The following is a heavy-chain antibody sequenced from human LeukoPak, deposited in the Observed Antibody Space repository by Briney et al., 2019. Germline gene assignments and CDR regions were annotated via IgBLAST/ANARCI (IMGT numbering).Heavy chain of an antibody. CDR2: ISGSGGST. CDR1: GFTFSSYA. V-gene: IGHV3-23*01. D-gene: IGHD5-24*01. J-gene: IGHJ4*02. Sequence: GGSLRLSCAASGFTFSSYAMSWVRQAPGKGLEWVSAISGSGGSTYYADSVKGRFTISRDNSKNTLYLQMNSLRAEDTAVYYCAKQLRGEEMATPHPFDYWGQGTLVTVSS. CDR3: AKQLRGEEMATPHPFDY.